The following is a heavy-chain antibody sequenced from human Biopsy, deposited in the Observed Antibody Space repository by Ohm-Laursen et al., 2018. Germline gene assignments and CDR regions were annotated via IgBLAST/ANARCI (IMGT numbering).Heavy chain of an antibody. J-gene: IGHJ6*02. CDR3: ARATNSTGWPYYYFYGMDV. CDR1: SASINLYY. CDR2: INHSEHT. V-gene: IGHV4-59*01. D-gene: IGHD2/OR15-2a*01. Sequence: SRTLSLTCTVSSASINLYYWGWIRQSPGKGLEWIGYINHSEHTNYNPSLKSRLTMSVDTSKNQFSLRLNSVTAADTAVYYCARATNSTGWPYYYFYGMDVWGQGTTVTVSS.